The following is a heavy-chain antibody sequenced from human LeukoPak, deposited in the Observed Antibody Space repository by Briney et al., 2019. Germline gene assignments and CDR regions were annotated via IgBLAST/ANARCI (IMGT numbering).Heavy chain of an antibody. CDR3: ARDPPNDY. CDR2: LYSGGST. CDR1: GFTVSSNY. J-gene: IGHJ4*02. Sequence: GGSLRLSCAASGFTVSSNYMNWVRQAPGQGLEWVSVLYSGGSTYYADSVKGRFTISRDSSKNTLFLQMNSLRAEDTAVYYCARDPPNDYWGQGTLVTVSS. V-gene: IGHV3-53*01.